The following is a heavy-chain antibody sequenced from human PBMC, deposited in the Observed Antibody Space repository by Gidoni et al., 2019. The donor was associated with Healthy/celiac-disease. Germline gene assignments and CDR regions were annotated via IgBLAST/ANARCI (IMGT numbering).Heavy chain of an antibody. D-gene: IGHD3-10*01. CDR3: VARSVRVRGVTSDY. J-gene: IGHJ4*02. Sequence: EVQLVESGGGLVQPGGSLRLSCAASGFTFSSYDMHWVRQATGKGLEWVSAIGTAGDTYYPGSVKGRFTISRENAKNSLYLQMNSLRAGDTAVYYCVARSVRVRGVTSDYWGQGTLVTVSS. CDR1: GFTFSSYD. CDR2: IGTAGDT. V-gene: IGHV3-13*04.